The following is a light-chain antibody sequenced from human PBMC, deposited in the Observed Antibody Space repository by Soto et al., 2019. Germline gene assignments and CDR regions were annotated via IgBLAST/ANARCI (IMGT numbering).Light chain of an antibody. V-gene: IGKV1-5*03. CDR2: KAS. CDR3: QPYNGYGR. CDR1: QNINSW. J-gene: IGKJ1*01. Sequence: QSASVGDRVTITCRASQNINSWLAWYQQKPGKAPKLLIHKASSLQSGVPSRFSGSGSGTEFTLTISSLDPDDFATYYCQPYNGYGRFGQGTKVEIK.